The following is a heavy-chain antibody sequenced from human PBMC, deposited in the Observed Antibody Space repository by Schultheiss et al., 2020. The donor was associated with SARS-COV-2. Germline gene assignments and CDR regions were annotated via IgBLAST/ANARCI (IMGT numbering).Heavy chain of an antibody. D-gene: IGHD6-19*01. V-gene: IGHV3-48*01. CDR3: AKDSTPPGYSSGLGSDY. Sequence: GGSLRLSCAASGFTFSSYSMNWVRQAPGKGLEWVSYISSSSSTIYYADSVKGRFTISRDNAKNSLYLQMNSLRAEDTAVYYCAKDSTPPGYSSGLGSDYWGQGTLVTVSS. CDR1: GFTFSSYS. CDR2: ISSSSSTI. J-gene: IGHJ4*02.